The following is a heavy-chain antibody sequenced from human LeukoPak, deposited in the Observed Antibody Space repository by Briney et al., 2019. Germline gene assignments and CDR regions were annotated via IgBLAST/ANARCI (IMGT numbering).Heavy chain of an antibody. J-gene: IGHJ5*02. CDR2: IYPGDSDT. D-gene: IGHD5-24*01. CDR1: GYSFTSYW. V-gene: IGHV5-51*01. CDR3: ARVRDGYAKIHNWFDH. Sequence: GESLKISCKGSGYSFTSYWIGWVRQMPGKGLEWMGIIYPGDSDTRYSPSFQGQVTISADKSISTAYLQWSSLKASDTAMYYCARVRDGYAKIHNWFDHWGQGTLVTVSS.